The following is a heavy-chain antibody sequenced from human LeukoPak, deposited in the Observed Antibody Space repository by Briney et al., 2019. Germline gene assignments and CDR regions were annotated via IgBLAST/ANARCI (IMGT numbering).Heavy chain of an antibody. J-gene: IGHJ4*02. CDR3: AKAAFRIAAAGALFDY. CDR2: ISSSGSTI. Sequence: GGSLRLSCAASGFTFSSYEMNWVRQAPGKGLEWVSYISSSGSTIYYADSVKGRFTISRDNAKNSLYLQMNSLRAEDTAVYYCAKAAFRIAAAGALFDYWGQGTLVTVSS. D-gene: IGHD6-13*01. V-gene: IGHV3-48*03. CDR1: GFTFSSYE.